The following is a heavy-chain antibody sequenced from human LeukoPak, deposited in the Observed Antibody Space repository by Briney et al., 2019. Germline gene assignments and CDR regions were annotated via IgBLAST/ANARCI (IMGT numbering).Heavy chain of an antibody. J-gene: IGHJ4*02. V-gene: IGHV4-59*01. CDR2: TYYSGST. Sequence: SETLSLTCTVSGGSISSYYWSWIRQPPGKGLEWIGYTYYSGSTNYNPSLKSRVTISVDTFKNQFSLKLSSVTAADTAFYYCAREYCSGGSCLIDYWGQGTLVTVSS. CDR3: AREYCSGGSCLIDY. D-gene: IGHD2-15*01. CDR1: GGSISSYY.